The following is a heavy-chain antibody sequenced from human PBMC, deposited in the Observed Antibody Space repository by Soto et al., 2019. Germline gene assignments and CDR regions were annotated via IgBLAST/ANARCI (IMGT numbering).Heavy chain of an antibody. CDR1: SGSISNSEW. Sequence: QVQLQESGPGLVKPSETLSLTCAVTSGSISNSEWWTWVRQPPGKGLEWSGEVHQRGSNNFNPSLKSRVTISIDKSENHSSLRLSSVTAADTAVYYCAGRMGSRPAWGQGTLVTVSS. V-gene: IGHV4-4*02. J-gene: IGHJ4*02. CDR2: VHQRGSN. D-gene: IGHD6-13*01. CDR3: AGRMGSRPA.